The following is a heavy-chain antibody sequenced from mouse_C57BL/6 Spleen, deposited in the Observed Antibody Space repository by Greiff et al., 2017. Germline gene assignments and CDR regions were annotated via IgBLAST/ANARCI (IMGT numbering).Heavy chain of an antibody. CDR1: GYAFTNYL. Sequence: QVQLQQSGAELVRPGTSVKVSCKASGYAFTNYLIEWVKQRPGQGLEWIGVINPGSGGTNYNEKFKGKATLTADKSSSPAYMQLSSLTSEDSAVYFCARRNDGYWYFDVWGTGTTVTVSS. D-gene: IGHD2-3*01. CDR3: ARRNDGYWYFDV. J-gene: IGHJ1*03. V-gene: IGHV1-54*01. CDR2: INPGSGGT.